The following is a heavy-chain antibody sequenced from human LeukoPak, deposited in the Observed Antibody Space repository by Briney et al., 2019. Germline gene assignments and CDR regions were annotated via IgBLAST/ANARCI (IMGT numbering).Heavy chain of an antibody. CDR1: GDPISGFY. CDR3: AGGQMTAVPLLDY. CDR2: TYYSAST. Sequence: SETLSLTCTVSGDPISGFYWAWIRQPPGRGLEWIGYTYYSASTNYNPSLKSRVTISSDTSKKQFSLQMSSVTAADTAVYYCAGGQMTAVPLLDYWGQGALVTVSS. V-gene: IGHV4-59*01. J-gene: IGHJ4*02. D-gene: IGHD4-11*01.